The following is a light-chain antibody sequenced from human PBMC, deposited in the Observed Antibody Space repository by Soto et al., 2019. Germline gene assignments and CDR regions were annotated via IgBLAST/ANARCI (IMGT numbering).Light chain of an antibody. V-gene: IGKV1-12*01. Sequence: DIQMTQSPSSVSASVGDRVTISCRASQDINNDLVWYQQQPGKAPKVLIYSSSFLHSGAPSRFSGSGSGTDFTLTIDRLQPEYFTTYYCQQASNFPYTFGQGTKLEMK. CDR1: QDINND. CDR3: QQASNFPYT. J-gene: IGKJ2*01. CDR2: SSS.